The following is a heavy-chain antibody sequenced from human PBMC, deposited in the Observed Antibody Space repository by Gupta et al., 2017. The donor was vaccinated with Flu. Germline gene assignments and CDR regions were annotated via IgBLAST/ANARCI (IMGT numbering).Heavy chain of an antibody. Sequence: CKASGYPFTEYYIHWVRQAPGQELEWMGKINPDGGSTRYAQRVQGRVTMTRDTSTNIVYMELSSLRSDDTAMYYCARTPRVGAFEYWGQGTLVAVSS. V-gene: IGHV1-46*01. CDR1: GYPFTEYY. J-gene: IGHJ4*02. CDR2: INPDGGST. CDR3: ARTPRVGAFEY. D-gene: IGHD1-26*01.